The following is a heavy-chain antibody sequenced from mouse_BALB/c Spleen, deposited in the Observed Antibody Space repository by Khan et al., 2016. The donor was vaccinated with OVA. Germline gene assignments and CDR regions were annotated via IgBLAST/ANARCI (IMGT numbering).Heavy chain of an antibody. CDR2: INPSNGYT. Sequence: QVQLQQSGAELARPGASVKMSCKASGYTFTSYTIDWIKLRPGQGLEWIGFINPSNGYTNYNQKFKDKATLTADKSSTTVYMQLSSLTSDDSAVYNCVRDGAYHRNDGWFAYWGQGTLVTVSA. CDR3: VRDGAYHRNDGWFAY. J-gene: IGHJ3*01. D-gene: IGHD2-14*01. CDR1: GYTFTSYT. V-gene: IGHV1-4*01.